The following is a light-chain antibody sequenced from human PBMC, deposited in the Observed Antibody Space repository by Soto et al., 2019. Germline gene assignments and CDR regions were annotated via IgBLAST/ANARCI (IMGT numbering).Light chain of an antibody. CDR2: GAS. V-gene: IGKV3-15*01. CDR3: QKYNNWPTWT. CDR1: QSVGSN. Sequence: EIALTQSPGTLSVSPGERVTLSCRARQSVGSNLAWYQQKPGQAPRLLIYGASTRATGIPARFSGSGSETEFTLTISRLQAEDSAVYFCQKYNNWPTWTFGQGTKVDIK. J-gene: IGKJ1*01.